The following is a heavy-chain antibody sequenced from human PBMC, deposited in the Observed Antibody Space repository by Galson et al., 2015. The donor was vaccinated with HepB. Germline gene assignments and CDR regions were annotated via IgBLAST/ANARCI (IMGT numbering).Heavy chain of an antibody. V-gene: IGHV1-3*04. CDR2: VNTGNGNT. CDR1: GYSFTIYY. D-gene: IGHD5-24*01. CDR3: ARGGQWPQFYYFDC. Sequence: SVKVSCKASGYSFTIYYIHWVRQAPGQRLEWMGRVNTGNGNTKYSQKFQDRVTLTRDTSATTAYMELSSLESEDTAVYYCARGGQWPQFYYFDCWGRGTLVTVSS. J-gene: IGHJ4*02.